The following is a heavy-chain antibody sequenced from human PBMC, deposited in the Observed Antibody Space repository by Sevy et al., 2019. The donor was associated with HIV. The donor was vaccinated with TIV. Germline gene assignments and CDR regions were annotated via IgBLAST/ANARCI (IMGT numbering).Heavy chain of an antibody. D-gene: IGHD6-19*01. CDR1: GGSVSSSSYY. Sequence: SETLSLTCTVSGGSVSSSSYYWSWIRQPPGKGLEYIGYIYYSGSTNYNPSLKSRVTISVDTSKNQFSLKLNSVTAADTAVYYCARDGAVAGKLMDLWGQGTTVTVSS. CDR2: IYYSGST. J-gene: IGHJ6*02. CDR3: ARDGAVAGKLMDL. V-gene: IGHV4-61*01.